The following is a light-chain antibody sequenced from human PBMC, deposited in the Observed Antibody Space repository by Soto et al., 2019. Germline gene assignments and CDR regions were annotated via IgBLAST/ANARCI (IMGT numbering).Light chain of an antibody. V-gene: IGKV3-20*01. CDR3: QQYASSPVT. CDR2: GAS. Sequence: EIVLTQSPGTLSLSSGERATLSCRASQSVRSNYLAWYLQKPGQAPRLLIYGASSRATGIPDRFSGSGSGTDFTLTISRLEPEDFAVYYCQQYASSPVTFGGGTKVEIK. J-gene: IGKJ4*01. CDR1: QSVRSNY.